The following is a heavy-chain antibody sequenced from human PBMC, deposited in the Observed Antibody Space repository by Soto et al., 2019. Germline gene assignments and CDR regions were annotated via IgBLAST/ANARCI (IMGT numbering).Heavy chain of an antibody. J-gene: IGHJ4*02. CDR1: GYTFTGYY. Sequence: ASVKVSCKASGYTFTGYYLHWVRQAPGQGFEWMGWINPNSGGTNYAQKFQGRVTMTRDTSISTAYMELSRLSSDDTADYYCATMYTSGWNYFDYWGQGTQVTVSS. CDR2: INPNSGGT. V-gene: IGHV1-2*02. D-gene: IGHD6-19*01. CDR3: ATMYTSGWNYFDY.